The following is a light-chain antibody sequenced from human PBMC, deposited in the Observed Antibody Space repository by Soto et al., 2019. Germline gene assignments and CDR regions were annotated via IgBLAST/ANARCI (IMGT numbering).Light chain of an antibody. J-gene: IGKJ2*01. CDR2: GAS. V-gene: IGKV3-15*01. CDR3: QQGHHWPLT. Sequence: EIVMTQSPATLSVSPGESATLSCRASQSISSELAWYQQKPGQPPRLLIYGASTRATGVPARFTGSGSGSDFTIAIRGLQSEDFAVYYCQQGHHWPLTFGQGTRLDI. CDR1: QSISSE.